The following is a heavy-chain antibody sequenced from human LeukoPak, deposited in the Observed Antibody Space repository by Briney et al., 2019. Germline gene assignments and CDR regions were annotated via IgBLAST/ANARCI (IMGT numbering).Heavy chain of an antibody. J-gene: IGHJ5*02. D-gene: IGHD1-1*01. CDR2: ICSISSYI. Sequence: PGGSLRLSCAASGFTFSSYDMYWGRQAPGKGLEWVSDICSISSYIYYAESVKGRFTISRDNATKSLCMRMDSLRAEDTAVFYCARAPNWSSVNWFYPWGQGTLVTVSS. V-gene: IGHV3-21*05. CDR3: ARAPNWSSVNWFYP. CDR1: GFTFSSYD.